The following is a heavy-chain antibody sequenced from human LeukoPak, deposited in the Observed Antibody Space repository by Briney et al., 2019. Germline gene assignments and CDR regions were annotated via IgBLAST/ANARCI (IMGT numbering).Heavy chain of an antibody. D-gene: IGHD2-2*01. V-gene: IGHV3-30*18. CDR2: ISYDGSTK. Sequence: ASSLRLSIPTSRCAVSSNGMDLVGQAPGKGLEWVAFISYDGSTKYYADSVRGRFTISRDNSKNTLYLQMNSLRAEDTTVYYCAKDLSTKWSLDYWGQGTLVTVSS. J-gene: IGHJ4*02. CDR3: AKDLSTKWSLDY. CDR1: RCAVSSNG.